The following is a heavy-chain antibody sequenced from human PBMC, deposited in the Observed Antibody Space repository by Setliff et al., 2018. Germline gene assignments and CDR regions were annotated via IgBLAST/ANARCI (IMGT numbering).Heavy chain of an antibody. CDR1: GYSITSGYN. Sequence: PSETLSLTCAVSGYSITSGYNWGWIRQPPGRGLEWIASVYYRGSTSYNTSLKSRVSISADTSHNQFSLKLTSATAADTALYYCATLTGDRGIDYWGQGTRVTVSS. V-gene: IGHV4-38-2*01. CDR3: ATLTGDRGIDY. CDR2: VYYRGST. D-gene: IGHD3-10*01. J-gene: IGHJ4*02.